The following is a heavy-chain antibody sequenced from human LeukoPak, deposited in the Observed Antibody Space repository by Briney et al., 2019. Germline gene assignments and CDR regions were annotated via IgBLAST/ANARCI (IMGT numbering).Heavy chain of an antibody. Sequence: GGSLRLSCAASGFTFSSYAMSWVRQAPGKGLEWVSSISDSGAGTYYTDSVKGRFTIPRDNSKNTLYLQMNSLRADDTAVYYCAKVAAVPAGMGYFDYWGQGTLVTVSS. D-gene: IGHD2-2*01. J-gene: IGHJ4*02. CDR2: ISDSGAGT. CDR1: GFTFSSYA. V-gene: IGHV3-23*01. CDR3: AKVAAVPAGMGYFDY.